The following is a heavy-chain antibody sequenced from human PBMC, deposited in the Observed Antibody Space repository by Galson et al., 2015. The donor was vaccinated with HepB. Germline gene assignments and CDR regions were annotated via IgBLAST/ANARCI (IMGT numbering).Heavy chain of an antibody. V-gene: IGHV3-11*06. CDR1: GFTFSDYY. CDR3: ARVADADYGDHSHFDY. J-gene: IGHJ4*02. Sequence: SLRLSCAASGFTFSDYYMSWIRQAPGKGLERVSYISSSRTYPNSADSVKGRFTISSDNAKKSLYLQINSLSAEDTAVYYCARVADADYGDHSHFDYWGQGTLVTVSS. CDR2: ISSSRTYP. D-gene: IGHD4-17*01.